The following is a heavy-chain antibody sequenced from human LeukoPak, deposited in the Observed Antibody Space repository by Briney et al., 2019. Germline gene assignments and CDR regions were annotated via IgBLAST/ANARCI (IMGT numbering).Heavy chain of an antibody. CDR3: AKEKAGNFDY. D-gene: IGHD1-1*01. CDR2: ISWDGGST. V-gene: IGHV3-43D*03. J-gene: IGHJ4*02. CDR1: GFTFDDYA. Sequence: GGSLRLSCAASGFTFDDYAMHWVRQAPGKGLEWVSLISWDGGSTYYADSVKGRFTISRDNSKNSLYLQMNSLRAEDTALYYCAKEKAGNFDYWGQGTLVTVSS.